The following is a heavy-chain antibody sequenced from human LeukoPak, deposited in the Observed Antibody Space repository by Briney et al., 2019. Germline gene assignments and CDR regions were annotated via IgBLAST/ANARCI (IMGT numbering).Heavy chain of an antibody. CDR2: IRQDGSDK. CDR1: GFTLSSYW. J-gene: IGHJ4*02. V-gene: IGHV3-7*03. Sequence: PGGSLRLSCVASGFTLSSYWVTWVRQAPGKGLEWVANIRQDGSDKYYMESVKGRFTISRDNAKNSVYLQMNSLRVEDTAVYYCARGIAVAGSYWGQGTLDTVSS. D-gene: IGHD6-13*01. CDR3: ARGIAVAGSY.